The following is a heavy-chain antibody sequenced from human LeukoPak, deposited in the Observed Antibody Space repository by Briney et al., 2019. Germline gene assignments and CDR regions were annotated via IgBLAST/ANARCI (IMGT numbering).Heavy chain of an antibody. CDR3: AREFRSYPDY. CDR2: ISSSGSTI. D-gene: IGHD1-26*01. CDR1: GFTFSSYE. J-gene: IGHJ4*02. Sequence: GGSLRLSCAASGFTFSSYEMNWVRQAPGKGLEWVSYISSSGSTIYYADSVKGRFTISRDNAKNSLYLQVNSLGAEDTAVYYCAREFRSYPDYWGQGTLVTVSS. V-gene: IGHV3-48*03.